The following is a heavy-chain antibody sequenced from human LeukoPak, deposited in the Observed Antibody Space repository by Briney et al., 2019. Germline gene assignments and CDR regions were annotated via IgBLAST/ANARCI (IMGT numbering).Heavy chain of an antibody. V-gene: IGHV3-30*02. D-gene: IGHD5-24*01. CDR1: GFTFSSYG. CDR3: AKALQPGRWLQYPIFDY. Sequence: GRSLRLSCAASGFTFSSYGMHWVRQAPGKGLEWVAFIRYDGSNKYYADSVKGRFTISRDNSKNTLYLQMNSLRAEDTAVYYCAKALQPGRWLQYPIFDYWGQGTLVTVSS. J-gene: IGHJ4*02. CDR2: IRYDGSNK.